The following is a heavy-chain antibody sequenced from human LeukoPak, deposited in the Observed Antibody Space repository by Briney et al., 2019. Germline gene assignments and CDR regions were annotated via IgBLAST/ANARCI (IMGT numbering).Heavy chain of an antibody. D-gene: IGHD3-3*01. CDR3: ARHGRFFGY. V-gene: IGHV4-39*01. Sequence: SETLSLTCTVSGGSISSSSYYWGWIRQPPGKGLEWSGSIYYSGSTYYNPSLKSRVTISVDTSKNQFSLKLSSVTAADTAVYYCARHGRFFGYWGQGTLVTVSS. J-gene: IGHJ4*02. CDR2: IYYSGST. CDR1: GGSISSSSYY.